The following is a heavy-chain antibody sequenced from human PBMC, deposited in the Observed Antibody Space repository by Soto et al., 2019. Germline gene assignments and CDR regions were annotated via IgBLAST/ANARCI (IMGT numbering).Heavy chain of an antibody. Sequence: PGESLKISCKGSGYTFTTFWIGWVRQLPGKGLEWMGIIYPGDSDTRYSPSFRGQVTISADKSITTVYLQWSSLKASDTAMYYCARLFDYDYVWGSYRHNWFDPWGQGTLVTVS. CDR3: ARLFDYDYVWGSYRHNWFDP. CDR2: IYPGDSDT. V-gene: IGHV5-51*01. J-gene: IGHJ5*02. D-gene: IGHD3-16*02. CDR1: GYTFTTFW.